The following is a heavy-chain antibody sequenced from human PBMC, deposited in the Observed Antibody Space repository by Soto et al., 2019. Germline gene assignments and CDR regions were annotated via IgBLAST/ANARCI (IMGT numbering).Heavy chain of an antibody. D-gene: IGHD3-10*01. CDR2: INAYSGNT. CDR3: ARDGEATQDY. V-gene: IGHV1-18*04. J-gene: IGHJ4*02. CDR1: GYGFSSYG. Sequence: QVQLVQSGAEVKKPGDSVKVSCKASGYGFSSYGFSWVRQAPGQGLEWMGWINAYSGNTYYEQKFQGRVTMTTDTSTSTAYMELRSLRSDDAAVYYCARDGEATQDYWGQGTLVTVSS.